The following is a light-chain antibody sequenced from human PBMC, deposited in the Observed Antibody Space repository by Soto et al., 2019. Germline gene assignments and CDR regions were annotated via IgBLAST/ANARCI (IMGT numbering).Light chain of an antibody. V-gene: IGKV1-39*01. CDR1: QGIINY. CDR2: GAS. Sequence: IQLTQSPSSLSASVGDRVTITCRASQGIINYLAWYQQKPGKAPKLLIYGASTLPSGVTSRFGGSGSGTDFTLTISGLPPEDFATYDGQQGYSTPRTFGQGTKLEIK. CDR3: QQGYSTPRT. J-gene: IGKJ2*01.